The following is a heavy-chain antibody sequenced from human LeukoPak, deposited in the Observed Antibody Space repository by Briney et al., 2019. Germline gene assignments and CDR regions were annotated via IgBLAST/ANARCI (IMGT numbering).Heavy chain of an antibody. J-gene: IGHJ4*02. CDR2: INWDGTNT. D-gene: IGHD6-13*01. Sequence: GGSLRLSCAASGGTTDDYGVGWVRHAPGKGLEWLSGINWDGTNTYYAESVKGRFTISRDSAEKFLYLQTNSLSDDDTAIYSCVEDLSSNWYSFDCWGKGTLVTVSS. CDR3: VEDLSSNWYSFDC. CDR1: GGTTDDYG. V-gene: IGHV3-20*04.